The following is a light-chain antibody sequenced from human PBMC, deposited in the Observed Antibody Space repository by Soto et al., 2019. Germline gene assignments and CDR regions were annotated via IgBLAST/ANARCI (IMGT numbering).Light chain of an antibody. CDR3: QEYGNWPLT. J-gene: IGKJ4*01. CDR2: GAS. V-gene: IGKV3D-15*01. CDR1: QDVNIY. Sequence: EIVMTQSPATLSVSPGERATLSCRASQDVNIYLAWYQQKPGQAPRLLISGASTRATGIPARFSGRGSGTEFTLTISSLQSEDGAVYYCQEYGNWPLTFGGGTNVEIK.